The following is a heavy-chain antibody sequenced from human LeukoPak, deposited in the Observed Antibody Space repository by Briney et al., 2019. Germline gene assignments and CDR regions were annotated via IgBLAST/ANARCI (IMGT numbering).Heavy chain of an antibody. CDR3: ARDLWECSGGSCYFWFDP. V-gene: IGHV4-59*12. D-gene: IGHD2-15*01. Sequence: SETLSLTCTVSGGSISSYYWSWIRQPPGKGLEWIGYIYYSGSTNYNPSLKSRVTISVDTSKNQFSLKLSSVTAADTAVYYCARDLWECSGGSCYFWFDPWGQGTLVTVSS. J-gene: IGHJ5*02. CDR2: IYYSGST. CDR1: GGSISSYY.